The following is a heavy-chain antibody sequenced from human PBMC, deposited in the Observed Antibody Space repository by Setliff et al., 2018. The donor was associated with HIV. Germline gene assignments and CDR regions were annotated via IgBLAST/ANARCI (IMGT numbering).Heavy chain of an antibody. CDR2: INAGNGNT. CDR3: ARTRLVGAARPYYFDY. D-gene: IGHD6-6*01. CDR1: GYTFTSYA. V-gene: IGHV1-3*01. J-gene: IGHJ4*02. Sequence: ASVKVSCKASGYTFTSYAMHWVRQAPGQRLEWMGWINAGNGNTKYSQRFQGRVTITRDTSASTAYMELSSLRSEDTAVYYCARTRLVGAARPYYFDYWGQGTLVTVSS.